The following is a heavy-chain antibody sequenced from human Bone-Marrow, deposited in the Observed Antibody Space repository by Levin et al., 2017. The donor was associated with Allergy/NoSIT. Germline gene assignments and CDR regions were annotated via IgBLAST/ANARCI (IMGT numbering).Heavy chain of an antibody. CDR3: LGELSLFDY. J-gene: IGHJ4*02. D-gene: IGHD3-16*02. CDR1: GYSFTNHW. V-gene: IGHV5-10-1*01. Sequence: VASVKVSCKGFGYSFTNHWITWVRQMPGKGLEWMGRIDPGDSYTTYSSSFHGHVTISVDKSINTAYLQWGSLKASDTAMYYCLGELSLFDYWGQGTLVTVSS. CDR2: IDPGDSYT.